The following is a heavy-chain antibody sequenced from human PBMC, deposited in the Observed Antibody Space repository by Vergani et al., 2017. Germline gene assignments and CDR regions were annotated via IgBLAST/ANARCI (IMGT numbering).Heavy chain of an antibody. J-gene: IGHJ6*02. D-gene: IGHD4-11*01. CDR3: ARGTTINTYYYYGMDV. CDR2: IIPILGIA. CDR1: GGTFSSYT. V-gene: IGHV1-69*02. Sequence: QVQLVQSGAEVKKPGSSVKVSCKASGGTFSSYTISWVRQAPGQGLEWMGRIIPILGIANYAQKFQGRVTITADKSTSTAYMELSSLRSEDTAVYYCARGTTINTYYYYGMDVWGQGTTVTVSS.